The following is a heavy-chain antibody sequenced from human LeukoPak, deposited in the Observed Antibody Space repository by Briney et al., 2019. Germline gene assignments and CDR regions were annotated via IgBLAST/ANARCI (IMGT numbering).Heavy chain of an antibody. V-gene: IGHV3-7*03. Sequence: GGSLSLSCAASGFPFTSYWMVWVRQAPGKGLEWVANINDDGSEKNYLESLKGRFTISRDNAKNSLYLQMNSLRAEDTAVYYCARGAWLVPFDYWGQGTLVTVSS. CDR3: ARGAWLVPFDY. CDR1: GFPFTSYW. CDR2: INDDGSEK. J-gene: IGHJ4*02. D-gene: IGHD6-19*01.